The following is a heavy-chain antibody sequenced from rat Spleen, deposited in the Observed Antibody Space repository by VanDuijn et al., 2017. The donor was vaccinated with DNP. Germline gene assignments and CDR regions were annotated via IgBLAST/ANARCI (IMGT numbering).Heavy chain of an antibody. J-gene: IGHJ2*01. CDR2: ITTSGDST. V-gene: IGHV5-31*01. CDR3: ARGVRSYFDY. CDR1: GFTFNKYW. D-gene: IGHD1-11*01. Sequence: EVQLVESGGGLVQPGRSLKFSCVVSGFTFNKYWMTWIRQVPGKGLEWVASITTSGDSTYSPDSVKGRFTISRDNAKNTLYLQMNSLRSEETATYYCARGVRSYFDYWGQGVMVTVSS.